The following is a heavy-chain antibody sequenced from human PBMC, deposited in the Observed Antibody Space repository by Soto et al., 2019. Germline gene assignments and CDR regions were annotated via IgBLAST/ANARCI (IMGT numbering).Heavy chain of an antibody. CDR1: GFTFSRYG. Sequence: GSLRLSCAASGFTFSRYGMHWVRQAPGKGLEWVAVIWYDGSNKYYADSVKGRFTISRDNSKNTLYLQMNSLRAEDTAVYYCARDLHSGSYYFHYRGQGTLVTVSS. CDR2: IWYDGSNK. V-gene: IGHV3-33*08. J-gene: IGHJ4*02. CDR3: ARDLHSGSYYFHY. D-gene: IGHD1-26*01.